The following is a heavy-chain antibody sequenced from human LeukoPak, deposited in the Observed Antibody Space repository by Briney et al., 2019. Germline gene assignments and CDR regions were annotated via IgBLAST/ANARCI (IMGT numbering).Heavy chain of an antibody. J-gene: IGHJ4*02. CDR1: EFTFSSYW. CDR2: INSDGRTT. V-gene: IGHV3-74*01. Sequence: GGSLRLSCEASEFTFSSYWMHWVRQAPGKGLVWVSRINSDGRTTIYADSVKGRFTISRANAKNTLYMQMNSLRAEDTAVFYCAREGYYGSSGYAIRFSYWGQGTLVTVSS. D-gene: IGHD3-22*01. CDR3: AREGYYGSSGYAIRFSY.